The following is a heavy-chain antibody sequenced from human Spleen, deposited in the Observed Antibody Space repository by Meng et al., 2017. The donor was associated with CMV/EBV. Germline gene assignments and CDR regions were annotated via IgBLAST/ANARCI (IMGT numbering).Heavy chain of an antibody. CDR2: ISSTSKYI. CDR1: GFTFSRYN. J-gene: IGHJ6*02. Sequence: GESLKISCAGSGFTFSRYNMNWVRQAPGRGLEWVSSISSTSKYIYYADSVKGRFTISRDNGKNTLYLQISSLRVEDTAVYYCAGFGVTITNGLDVWGQGTTVTVSS. V-gene: IGHV3-21*01. CDR3: AGFGVTITNGLDV. D-gene: IGHD3-3*01.